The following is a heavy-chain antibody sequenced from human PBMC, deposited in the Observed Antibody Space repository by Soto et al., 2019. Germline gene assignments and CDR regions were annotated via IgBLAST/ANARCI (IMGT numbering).Heavy chain of an antibody. Sequence: GGSLRLSCAASGFTFSSYAMHWVRQAPGKGLEWVAVISYDGSNKYYADSVKGRFTISRDNSKNTLYLQMNSLRAEDTAVYYCARDSGWELSYYFDYWGQGTLVTVSS. V-gene: IGHV3-30-3*01. CDR1: GFTFSSYA. D-gene: IGHD1-26*01. J-gene: IGHJ4*02. CDR3: ARDSGWELSYYFDY. CDR2: ISYDGSNK.